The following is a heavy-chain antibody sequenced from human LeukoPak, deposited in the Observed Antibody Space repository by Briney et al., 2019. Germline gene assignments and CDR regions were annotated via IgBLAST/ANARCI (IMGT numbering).Heavy chain of an antibody. J-gene: IGHJ4*02. CDR2: INPNMVVT. V-gene: IGHV1-2*02. CDR1: EYTFTGYY. D-gene: IGHD6-19*01. CDR3: ARAGDDSSGWYDY. Sequence: ASVKFSCKASEYTFTGYYMHWVRQAPGQGLEWMGWINPNMVVTKYAQKFQGRVTMTRDTSISTAYIELSGLTSDDTAVYYCARAGDDSSGWYDYWGQGTLVTVSS.